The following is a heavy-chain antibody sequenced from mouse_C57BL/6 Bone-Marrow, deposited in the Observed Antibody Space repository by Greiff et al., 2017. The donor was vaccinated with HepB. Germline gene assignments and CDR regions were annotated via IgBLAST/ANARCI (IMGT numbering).Heavy chain of an antibody. CDR1: GFTFSNYW. V-gene: IGHV6-3*01. Sequence: EVKVEESGGGLVQPGGSMKLSCVASGFTFSNYWMNWVRQSPEKGLEWVAQIRLKSDNYATHYTESVKGRFTISRDDSKSSVYLQMNNLRAEDTGIYYCTGAPYYYGYWYFDVWGTGTTVTVSS. J-gene: IGHJ1*03. D-gene: IGHD1-1*01. CDR2: IRLKSDNYAT. CDR3: TGAPYYYGYWYFDV.